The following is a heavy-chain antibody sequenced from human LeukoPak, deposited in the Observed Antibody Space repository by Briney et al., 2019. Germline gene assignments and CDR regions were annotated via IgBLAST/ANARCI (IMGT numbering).Heavy chain of an antibody. CDR2: VDPEDGET. CDR1: EYTFTDYY. CDR3: ATGDRITMIVVVPFQH. D-gene: IGHD3-22*01. Sequence: VKISCKVSEYTFTDYYMHWVQQAPGQGLEWMGLVDPEDGETIYAEKFQGRVTINADTSTDTAYMELSSLRSEDTAVYYCATGDRITMIVVVPFQHWGQGTLVTVSS. V-gene: IGHV1-69-2*01. J-gene: IGHJ1*01.